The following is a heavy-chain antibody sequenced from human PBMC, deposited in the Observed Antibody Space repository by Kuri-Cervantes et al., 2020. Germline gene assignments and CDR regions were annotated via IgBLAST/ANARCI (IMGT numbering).Heavy chain of an antibody. J-gene: IGHJ4*02. CDR2: ISYDGSNK. D-gene: IGHD6-13*01. V-gene: IGHV3-30-3*01. CDR3: ASQYSSSWYLTD. CDR1: GFTFSSYA. Sequence: GESLKISCAASGFTFSSYAMHWVRQAPGKGLEWVAVISYDGSNKYYADSVKGRFTISRDNSKNTLYLQMNSLRAEDTAVYYCASQYSSSWYLTDWGRGTRVTGSS.